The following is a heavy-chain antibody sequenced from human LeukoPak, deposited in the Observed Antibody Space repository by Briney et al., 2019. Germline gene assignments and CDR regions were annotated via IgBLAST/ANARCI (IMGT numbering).Heavy chain of an antibody. CDR3: ARHICSGGSCYYQYYYGMDV. V-gene: IGHV5-51*01. D-gene: IGHD2-15*01. CDR1: GSIFTSYW. CDR2: IYPGDSDT. J-gene: IGHJ6*02. Sequence: PGESLQISCQGSGSIFTSYWIGRVRPLPGKGLEWMGIIYPGDSDTRYSPSFKGQVTISADKSISTAYLQWSSLKASDTAMYYCARHICSGGSCYYQYYYGMDVWGQGTTVTVSS.